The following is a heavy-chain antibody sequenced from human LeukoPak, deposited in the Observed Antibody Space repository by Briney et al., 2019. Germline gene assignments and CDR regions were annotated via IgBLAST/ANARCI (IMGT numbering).Heavy chain of an antibody. V-gene: IGHV1-69*05. CDR3: ARYGGAYDSSGYSY. D-gene: IGHD3-22*01. Sequence: SVKVSCKASGGIVNSYAISWVRQAPGQGLELMGRIIPIFGTTNYAQKFQGRVTITTDESTGTAYMELSSLRSEDTAVYYCARYGGAYDSSGYSYWGQGTLVTVSS. CDR2: IIPIFGTT. J-gene: IGHJ4*02. CDR1: GGIVNSYA.